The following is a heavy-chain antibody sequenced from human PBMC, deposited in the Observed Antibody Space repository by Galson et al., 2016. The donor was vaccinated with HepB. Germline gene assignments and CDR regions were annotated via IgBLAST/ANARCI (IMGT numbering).Heavy chain of an antibody. J-gene: IGHJ4*02. Sequence: SLRLSCAASGFTFNNYAMNWVRQAPGKGLEWVSVIAASGGGANYAGSVKGRFTISRDNSKNTLYLEMNALRAEDSAVYYCAKPGGFNVGPFDSWGQGTLVTVSS. CDR2: IAASGGGA. D-gene: IGHD2-8*02. CDR3: AKPGGFNVGPFDS. CDR1: GFTFNNYA. V-gene: IGHV3-23*01.